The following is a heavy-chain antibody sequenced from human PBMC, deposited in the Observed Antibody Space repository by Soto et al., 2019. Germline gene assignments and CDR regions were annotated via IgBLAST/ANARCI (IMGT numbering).Heavy chain of an antibody. V-gene: IGHV1-46*01. CDR2: INPGGVST. J-gene: IGHJ2*01. CDR3: ARGGNGDNVGYWYFDL. D-gene: IGHD4-17*01. CDR1: GYTFTTYY. Sequence: QVQLVQSGAEVQKPGASVEVSCKASGYTFTTYYIHWVRHAPGQGLEWMGVINPGGVSTKYAQKFQDRVNMTSDTSTSTVYMDLSSLRSEDTAVYFCARGGNGDNVGYWYFDLWGRGTLVTVSP.